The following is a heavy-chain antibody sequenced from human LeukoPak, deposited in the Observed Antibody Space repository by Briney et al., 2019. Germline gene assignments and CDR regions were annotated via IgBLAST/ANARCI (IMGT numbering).Heavy chain of an antibody. CDR3: ARQDIVVVPAGYYYGMDV. V-gene: IGHV5-51*01. D-gene: IGHD2-2*01. CDR2: IYPGDSDI. J-gene: IGHJ6*02. CDR1: GYSFTSYW. Sequence: GESLKISCKGSGYSFTSYWIGWVRQMPGKGLEWMGIIYPGDSDIRYSPSFQGQVTISADKSISTAYLQWSSLKASDTAMYYCARQDIVVVPAGYYYGMDVWGQGTTVTVSS.